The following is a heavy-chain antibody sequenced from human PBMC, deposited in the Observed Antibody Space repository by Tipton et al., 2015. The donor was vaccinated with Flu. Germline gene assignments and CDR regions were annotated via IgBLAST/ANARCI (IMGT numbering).Heavy chain of an antibody. CDR3: ARGSGSGTDVTFYF. D-gene: IGHD3-10*01. CDR2: MYVSGST. V-gene: IGHV4-4*07. J-gene: IGHJ4*02. CDR1: GGSTSSFY. Sequence: TLSLTCTVSGGSTSSFYWTWIRQPAGKGLEWIGRMYVSGSTKYNPSLKSRVTMSVDTSKNQFSLKLSSVTAADTAVYYCARGSGSGTDVTFYFWGQGTLVTVSS.